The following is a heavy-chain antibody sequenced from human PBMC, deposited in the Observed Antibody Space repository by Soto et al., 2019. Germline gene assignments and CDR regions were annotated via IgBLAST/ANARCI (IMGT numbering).Heavy chain of an antibody. J-gene: IGHJ4*02. V-gene: IGHV3-23*01. D-gene: IGHD3-3*01. Sequence: PGGSLILSCVASGITFVSRAMSWVRQAPGEGLEWVSTITDTGGDTKYADSVRGRFTMSRDNAKNALFLQMNSLRVEDTAIYYCAKDVEWSLDFWGLGTLVTVSS. CDR2: ITDTGGDT. CDR1: GITFVSRA. CDR3: AKDVEWSLDF.